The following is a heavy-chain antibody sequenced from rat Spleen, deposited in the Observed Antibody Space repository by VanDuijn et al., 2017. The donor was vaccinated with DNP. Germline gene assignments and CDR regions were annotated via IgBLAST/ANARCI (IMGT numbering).Heavy chain of an antibody. D-gene: IGHD1-7*01. J-gene: IGHJ1*01. CDR3: ARWTRYFDF. CDR2: ISYSGST. CDR1: GYSITSNY. Sequence: EVQPQESGSGLVKPSQSLSLACSVTGYSITSNYWGWIRKFPGNKLEYIGHISYSGSTNYNPSLRSRLSITRDTSKNHFFLHLNSVTTEDTATYYCARWTRYFDFWGPGTMVTVSS. V-gene: IGHV3-1*01.